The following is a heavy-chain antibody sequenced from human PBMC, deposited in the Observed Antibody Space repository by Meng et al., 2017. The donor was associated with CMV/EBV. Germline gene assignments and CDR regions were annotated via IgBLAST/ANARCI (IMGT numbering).Heavy chain of an antibody. CDR1: GGSFSGYY. D-gene: IGHD6-19*01. CDR3: ARGLIAVAGIDYFDY. V-gene: IGHV4-34*01. CDR2: INHSGST. Sequence: GPLKLSCAVYGGSFSGYYWSWIRQPPGKGLEWIGEINHSGSTNYNPSLKSRVTISVDTSKNQFSLKLSSVTAADTAVYYCARGLIAVAGIDYFDYWGQGTLVTVSS. J-gene: IGHJ4*02.